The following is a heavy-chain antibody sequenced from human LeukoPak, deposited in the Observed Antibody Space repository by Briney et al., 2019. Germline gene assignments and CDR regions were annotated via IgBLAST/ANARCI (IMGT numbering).Heavy chain of an antibody. V-gene: IGHV3-33*01. D-gene: IGHD2-2*01. CDR3: ARDIGYCSSTSCYRYGMDV. CDR1: GFTFSSYG. Sequence: GRSLSLSCAASGFTFSSYGMHWVRQAPGKGLEWVAVIWYDGSNKYYADSVKGRFTISRDNSKNTLYLQMNSLRAEDTAVYYCARDIGYCSSTSCYRYGMDVWGKGTTVTVSS. J-gene: IGHJ6*04. CDR2: IWYDGSNK.